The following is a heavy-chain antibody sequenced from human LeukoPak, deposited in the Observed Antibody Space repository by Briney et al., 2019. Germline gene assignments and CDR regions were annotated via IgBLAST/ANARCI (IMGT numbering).Heavy chain of an antibody. CDR1: GFSFNTYA. CDR2: ISYDGSNK. J-gene: IGHJ4*02. D-gene: IGHD6-19*01. Sequence: QSGGSLRLSCAASGFSFNTYAMHWVRQAPGKGLEWVAVISYDGSNKHFADSVKGRFSISRDNSKNTLYLQMNSLRPDDTAMYYCARDRENSGWYIYFDSWGQGSLVTVSP. CDR3: ARDRENSGWYIYFDS. V-gene: IGHV3-30-3*01.